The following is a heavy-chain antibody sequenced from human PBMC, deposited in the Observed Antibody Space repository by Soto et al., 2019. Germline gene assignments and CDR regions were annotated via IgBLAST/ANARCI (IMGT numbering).Heavy chain of an antibody. CDR1: GFPFSSYA. D-gene: IGHD6-13*01. Sequence: GGSLRLSCAASGFPFSSYAMSWVRQTPEKGLEWVAGISGGTKQYYVDSVKGRFTISRDNSRNTLFLQLNSLRDEDTAVYYCAKEYGSTWIDHWGQGTPVTV. J-gene: IGHJ4*02. V-gene: IGHV3-23*01. CDR2: ISGGTKQ. CDR3: AKEYGSTWIDH.